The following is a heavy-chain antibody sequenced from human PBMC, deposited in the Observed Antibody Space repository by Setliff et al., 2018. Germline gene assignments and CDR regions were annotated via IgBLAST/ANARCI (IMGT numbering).Heavy chain of an antibody. CDR2: ISAYNGNT. D-gene: IGHD3-3*01. J-gene: IGHJ4*02. CDR3: ARDNTAKNFWGEESDY. V-gene: IGHV1-18*01. Sequence: ASVKVSCKDSGYTFSTYGISWVRQAPGQGLEWMGWISAYNGNTNYAQRFQGRVTMTTDTSTSTAYMELRSLRSDDTAVYYCARDNTAKNFWGEESDYWGQGTLVTVSS. CDR1: GYTFSTYG.